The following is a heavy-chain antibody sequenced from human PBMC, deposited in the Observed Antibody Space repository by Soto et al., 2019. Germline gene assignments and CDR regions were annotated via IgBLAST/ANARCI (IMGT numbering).Heavy chain of an antibody. CDR2: IYYSGST. CDR1: GGSVSSGSYY. Sequence: QVQLQESGPGLVKPSETLSLTCTVSGGSVSSGSYYWSWIRQPPGKGLEWIGYIYYSGSTNYNPPLKSRVTISVDTSKNQFSLKLSSVTAADTAVYYCAREARDYGDLYYYYYYGMDVWGQGTTVTVSS. V-gene: IGHV4-61*01. D-gene: IGHD4-17*01. J-gene: IGHJ6*02. CDR3: AREARDYGDLYYYYYYGMDV.